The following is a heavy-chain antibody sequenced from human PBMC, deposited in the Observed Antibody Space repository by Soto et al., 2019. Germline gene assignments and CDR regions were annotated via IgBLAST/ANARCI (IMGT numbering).Heavy chain of an antibody. CDR3: AKGARDVDS. Sequence: EVQLLESGGGLVQPGGSLRLSCAASGFTFSSQTMSWVRQAPGKGLEWVSVISSSGSTSYTDSVEGRFTISKDSSKNTLYLQLNSRRVEDTAVYYCAKGARDVDSLGQGTLVTVSS. J-gene: IGHJ4*02. CDR2: ISSSGST. V-gene: IGHV3-23*01. CDR1: GFTFSSQT. D-gene: IGHD5-12*01.